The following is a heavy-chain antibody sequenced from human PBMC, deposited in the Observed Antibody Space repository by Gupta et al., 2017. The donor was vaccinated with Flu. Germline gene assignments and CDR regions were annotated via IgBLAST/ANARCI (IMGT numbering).Heavy chain of an antibody. V-gene: IGHV3-48*03. CDR2: ISETGAP. J-gene: IGHJ4*02. CDR1: GFNFRSYT. CDR3: ARGHWDN. Sequence: EVQLVESGGGLVQPGGSLRLSCGASGFNFRSYTMSWVRQAPGRGLEWVSFISETGAPYYTDPVRGRFTISRDNANNSVHLQMSSLREEDTAVYYCARGHWDNWGQGTPVTVSS.